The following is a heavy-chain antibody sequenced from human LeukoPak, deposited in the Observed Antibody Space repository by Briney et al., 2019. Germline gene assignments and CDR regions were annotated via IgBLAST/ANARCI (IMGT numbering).Heavy chain of an antibody. CDR3: VRMGRYGDYDY. J-gene: IGHJ4*02. CDR2: IRYDESNK. V-gene: IGHV3-30*02. Sequence: GGSLRLSCAASGFTFSSYGMHWVRQAPGKGLEWVAFIRYDESNKYYADSVKGRFTISRDNSKNTLYLQMNSLRAEDTAVYYCVRMGRYGDYDYWGQGTLVTVSS. CDR1: GFTFSSYG. D-gene: IGHD4-17*01.